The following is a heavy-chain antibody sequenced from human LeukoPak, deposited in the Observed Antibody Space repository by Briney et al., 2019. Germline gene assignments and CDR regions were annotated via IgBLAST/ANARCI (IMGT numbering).Heavy chain of an antibody. V-gene: IGHV3-23*01. J-gene: IGHJ4*02. CDR3: AKDGPPGYYDSSGYPLY. D-gene: IGHD3-22*01. CDR2: ISGSGGST. CDR1: GFTFSSYA. Sequence: GSLRLSCAASGFTFSSYAMSWVRQAPGKGLEWVSAISGSGGSTYYADSVKGRFTISRDNSKNTLYLQMNSLRAEDTAVYYCAKDGPPGYYDSSGYPLYWGQGTLVTVSS.